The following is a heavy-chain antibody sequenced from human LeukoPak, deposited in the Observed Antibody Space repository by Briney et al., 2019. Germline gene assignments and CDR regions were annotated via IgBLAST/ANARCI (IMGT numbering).Heavy chain of an antibody. J-gene: IGHJ4*02. CDR1: GYSISSSSYY. CDR3: ASTPADWYYFDY. D-gene: IGHD3-9*01. CDR2: IYYSGST. V-gene: IGHV4-39*01. Sequence: SETLSLTCTVSGYSISSSSYYWGWIRQPPAKGLEWIGSIYYSGSTYYNPSLKSRVTISVDTSKNQFSLKLSSVTAADTAVFYCASTPADWYYFDYWGQGTLVTVSS.